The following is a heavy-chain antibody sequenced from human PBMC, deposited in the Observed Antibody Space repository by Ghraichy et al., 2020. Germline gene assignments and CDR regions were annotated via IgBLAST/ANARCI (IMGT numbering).Heavy chain of an antibody. CDR1: GFTFSSYW. Sequence: GGSLRLSCAASGFTFSSYWMHWVRQAPGKGLVWVSRINSDGSSTSYADSVKGRFTISRDNAKNTLYLQMNSLRAEDTAVYYCARRIAVAGSYYYYYGMDVWGQGTTVTVSS. V-gene: IGHV3-74*01. CDR3: ARRIAVAGSYYYYYGMDV. J-gene: IGHJ6*02. CDR2: INSDGSST. D-gene: IGHD6-19*01.